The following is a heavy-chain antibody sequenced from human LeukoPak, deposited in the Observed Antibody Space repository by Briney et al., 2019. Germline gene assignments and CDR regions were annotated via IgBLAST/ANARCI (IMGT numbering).Heavy chain of an antibody. J-gene: IGHJ4*02. Sequence: SQTLSLTCAISGDSVSSNSAAWNWIRQSPSRGLEWLGRTYYRSKWYNEYAISVKSRIIINPDTSTNQFSLQLYSVTLEDTAVYYCAGGTGTFDYWGQGTLVTVS. CDR1: GDSVSSNSAA. CDR2: TYYRSKWYN. CDR3: AGGTGTFDY. D-gene: IGHD1-7*01. V-gene: IGHV6-1*01.